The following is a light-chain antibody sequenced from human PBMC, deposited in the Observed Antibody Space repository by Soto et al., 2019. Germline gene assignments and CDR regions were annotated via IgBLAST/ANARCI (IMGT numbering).Light chain of an antibody. V-gene: IGKV3-20*01. J-gene: IGKJ1*01. CDR1: QSVSNDY. Sequence: EIVLTQSPGTLSLSTGERATLSCRASQSVSNDYLAWYQQKPGQAPRLLIYGASNRATGIPDRFSGSGSGTDFTLTISRLEPEDFAVYYSPPYGSSGTFGQGTKVDIK. CDR2: GAS. CDR3: PPYGSSGT.